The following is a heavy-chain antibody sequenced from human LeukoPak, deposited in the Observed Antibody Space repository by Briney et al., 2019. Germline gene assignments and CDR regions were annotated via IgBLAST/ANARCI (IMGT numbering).Heavy chain of an antibody. CDR1: GFTFSSYG. CDR3: ASGGVPAAIRHYYYYYMDV. J-gene: IGHJ6*03. D-gene: IGHD2-2*01. Sequence: GGSLRLSCAASGFTFSSYGMSWVRQAPGKGLEWVANINQDGSEKYYVDSVKGRFTISRDNAKNSLYLQMNSLRAEDTAVYYCASGGVPAAIRHYYYYYMDVWGKGTTVTISS. CDR2: INQDGSEK. V-gene: IGHV3-7*01.